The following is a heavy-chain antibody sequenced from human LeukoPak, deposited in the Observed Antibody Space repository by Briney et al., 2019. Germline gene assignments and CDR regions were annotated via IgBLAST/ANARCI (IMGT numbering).Heavy chain of an antibody. CDR2: ISWNSGSI. CDR1: GFTFDDYA. Sequence: GRSLRLSCAASGFTFDDYAMHWVRQAPGKGLEWVSGISWNSGSIGYADSVKGRFTISRDNARNSLYLQMNSLRAEDTALYYCAKDSWRCSSTSCYTGDDAFDIWGQGTMVTASS. D-gene: IGHD2-2*02. J-gene: IGHJ3*02. CDR3: AKDSWRCSSTSCYTGDDAFDI. V-gene: IGHV3-9*01.